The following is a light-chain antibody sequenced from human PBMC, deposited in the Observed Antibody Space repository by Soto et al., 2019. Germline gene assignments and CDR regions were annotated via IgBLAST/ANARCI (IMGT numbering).Light chain of an antibody. V-gene: IGKV1-39*01. CDR1: QSISTS. Sequence: DIQMTQSPSSLSASVGDRVTITCRASQSISTSLNWYQQKPGKAPDLLIYAASNLQSGVPSRFSGSGSGTDFTLTISSXQPXXXXTYYCQQSYSSPHMYTFGQGTKLELK. CDR2: AAS. J-gene: IGKJ2*01. CDR3: QQSYSSPHMYT.